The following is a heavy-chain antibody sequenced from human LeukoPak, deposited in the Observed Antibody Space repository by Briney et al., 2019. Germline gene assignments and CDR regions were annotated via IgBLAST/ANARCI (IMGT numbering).Heavy chain of an antibody. CDR2: INPNSGGT. D-gene: IGHD3-10*01. V-gene: IGHV1-2*02. Sequence: GASVRVSCKASGYTFTGYYIHWVRQAPGQGLEWMGWINPNSGGTNYAQKFQGRVAMTRDTSISTAYMELSRLRSDDTAIYYCARQYGPCDFWGQGTLVTVSS. J-gene: IGHJ4*02. CDR3: ARQYGPCDF. CDR1: GYTFTGYY.